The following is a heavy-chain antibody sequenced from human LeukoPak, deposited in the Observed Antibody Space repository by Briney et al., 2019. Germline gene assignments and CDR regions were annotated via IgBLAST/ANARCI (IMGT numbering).Heavy chain of an antibody. D-gene: IGHD6-13*01. Sequence: GGSLRLSCAASGFTFSSYEMNWVRQAPGKGLEWVSYISSSSSTIYYADSVKGRFTISRDNAKNSLYLQMNSLRAEDTAVYYCARGKGIAAADSYYYYYMDVWGKGTTVTVSS. V-gene: IGHV3-48*01. CDR3: ARGKGIAAADSYYYYYMDV. CDR2: ISSSSSTI. CDR1: GFTFSSYE. J-gene: IGHJ6*03.